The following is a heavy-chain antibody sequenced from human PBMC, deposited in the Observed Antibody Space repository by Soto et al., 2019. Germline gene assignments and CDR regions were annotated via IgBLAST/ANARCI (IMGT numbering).Heavy chain of an antibody. Sequence: SETLSLTCAVYGGSFSGYYWSWIRQPPGKGLEWIGEINHSGSTNYNPSLKSRVTISVDTSKNQFSLKLSSVTAADTAVYYCARRRITIFGVVINRNWFDPWGQGTLGT. CDR1: GGSFSGYY. CDR3: ARRRITIFGVVINRNWFDP. CDR2: INHSGST. V-gene: IGHV4-34*01. J-gene: IGHJ5*02. D-gene: IGHD3-3*01.